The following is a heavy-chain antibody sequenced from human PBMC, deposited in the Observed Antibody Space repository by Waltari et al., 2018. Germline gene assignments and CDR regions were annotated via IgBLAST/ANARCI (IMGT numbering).Heavy chain of an antibody. CDR2: IYQSGSS. D-gene: IGHD3-22*01. Sequence: QVQLQESGPGLAKSSETLSLTCDVSAYSMRSGYYWGWVRQPPRKGLEWIASIYQSGSSYYNPSLRSRVTISVDTSRNQFSLEMTSVTATDTATYYCVAAKEYYYDGSGDDAFETWGQGTLVTVSS. V-gene: IGHV4-38-2*01. CDR3: VAAKEYYYDGSGDDAFET. CDR1: AYSMRSGYY. J-gene: IGHJ3*02.